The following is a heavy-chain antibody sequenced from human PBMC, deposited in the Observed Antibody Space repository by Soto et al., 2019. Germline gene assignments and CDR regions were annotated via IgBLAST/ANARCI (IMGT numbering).Heavy chain of an antibody. CDR3: ATGIGSIAVAGTFVFDY. Sequence: SETLSLTCAVYGGSFSGYYWSWIRQPPGKGLEWIGEINHSGSTNYNPSLKSRVTISVDTSKNQFYLKLSSVTAADTGVYYGATGIGSIAVAGTFVFDYWGQGTLVTVSS. D-gene: IGHD6-19*01. CDR2: INHSGST. CDR1: GGSFSGYY. V-gene: IGHV4-34*01. J-gene: IGHJ4*02.